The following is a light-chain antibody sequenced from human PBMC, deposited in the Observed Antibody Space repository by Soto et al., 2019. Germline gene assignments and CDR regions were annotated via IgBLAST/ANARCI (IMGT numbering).Light chain of an antibody. CDR2: GAS. J-gene: IGKJ2*01. CDR1: QSVSSN. CDR3: QQYNIWYS. Sequence: EIVMTQSPATLSVSPGDRATLSCRASQSVSSNFAWYQQKPGQAPRLLIYGASTRATGIPARFSGSGSGTEFTLTISSLQSEDFAVYYCQQYNIWYSFGQGTKLEIK. V-gene: IGKV3-15*01.